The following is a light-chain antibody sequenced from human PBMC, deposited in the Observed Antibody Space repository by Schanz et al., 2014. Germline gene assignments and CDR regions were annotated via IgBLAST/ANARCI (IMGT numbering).Light chain of an antibody. CDR1: QRISTW. J-gene: IGKJ1*01. V-gene: IGKV1-5*01. CDR2: DAS. CDR3: QHFDVYWT. Sequence: DIQMTQSPSTLSASVGDTVTITCRASQRISTWLAWYQQKPGKAPKLLISDASTLQSGVPSRFSGSGSGTEFTLTISSLQPDDFATYFCQHFDVYWTFGQGTKVEI.